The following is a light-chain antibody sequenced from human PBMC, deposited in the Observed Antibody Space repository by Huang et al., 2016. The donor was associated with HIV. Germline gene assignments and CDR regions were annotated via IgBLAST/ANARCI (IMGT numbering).Light chain of an antibody. V-gene: IGKV3-20*01. J-gene: IGKJ5*01. CDR1: QSVSSSY. CDR2: GAS. Sequence: EIVLTQSPGTLSLFPGERATLSCRASQSVSSSYLAGYHQKPGQAPRLLIYGASNGATGSPARVSGSGSGTDFTLTISRVEPEDFAVYYCQQYGGSPITFGQGTRLEIK. CDR3: QQYGGSPIT.